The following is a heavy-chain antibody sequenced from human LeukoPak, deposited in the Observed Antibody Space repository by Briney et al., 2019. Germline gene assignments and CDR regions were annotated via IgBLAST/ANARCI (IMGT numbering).Heavy chain of an antibody. CDR2: ISWNSGSI. J-gene: IGHJ6*02. Sequence: GGSLRLSCAASGFTFDDYAMHWVRQAPGKGLEWVSGISWNSGSIGYADSVKGRFTISRDNAKNSLYLQMNSLRAEDTALYYCAKVMGGYYGGPGSPYHGMDVWGQGTTVTVSS. D-gene: IGHD3-10*01. CDR1: GFTFDDYA. V-gene: IGHV3-9*01. CDR3: AKVMGGYYGGPGSPYHGMDV.